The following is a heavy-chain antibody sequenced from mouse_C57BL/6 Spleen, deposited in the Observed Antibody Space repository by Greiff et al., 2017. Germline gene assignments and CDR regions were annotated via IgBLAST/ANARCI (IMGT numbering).Heavy chain of an antibody. J-gene: IGHJ1*03. CDR3: ARGWLPHWYFDV. V-gene: IGHV1-82*01. CDR2: IYPGDGDT. D-gene: IGHD2-3*01. CDR1: GYAFSSSW. Sequence: QVQLQQSGPELVKPGASVKISCKASGYAFSSSWMNWVKQRPGKGLEWIGRIYPGDGDTNYNGKFKGKATLTADKSSSTAYMQLSSLTSEDSAVYFWARGWLPHWYFDVWGTGTTVTVSS.